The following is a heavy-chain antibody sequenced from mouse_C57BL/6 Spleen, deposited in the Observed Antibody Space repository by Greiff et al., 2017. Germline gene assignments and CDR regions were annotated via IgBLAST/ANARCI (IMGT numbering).Heavy chain of an antibody. CDR3: ARVTTVVGSY. D-gene: IGHD1-1*01. J-gene: IGHJ2*01. Sequence: VQLQQPGAELVKPGASVKLSCKASGYTFTSYWMHWVKQRPGQGLEWIGMILPHSGSTNYNEKFKSKVTLTVDKSSSTAYMQLSSLTSEDSAVYYCARVTTVVGSYWGQGTTLTVSS. CDR2: ILPHSGST. V-gene: IGHV1-64*01. CDR1: GYTFTSYW.